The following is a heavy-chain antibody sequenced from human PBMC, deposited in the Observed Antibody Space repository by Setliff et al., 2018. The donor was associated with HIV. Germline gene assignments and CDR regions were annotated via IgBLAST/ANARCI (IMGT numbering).Heavy chain of an antibody. Sequence: ASVKVSCKASGGTFSSYTISWVRQAPGQGLEWMGWINPNSGGTNYAQKFQGRVTMTRDTSMSTVYMALTGLTSDDTAVYYCAKQGYSDSLYAFDVWGQGTMVTVSS. D-gene: IGHD1-26*01. CDR3: AKQGYSDSLYAFDV. CDR1: GGTFSSYT. J-gene: IGHJ3*01. V-gene: IGHV1-2*02. CDR2: INPNSGGT.